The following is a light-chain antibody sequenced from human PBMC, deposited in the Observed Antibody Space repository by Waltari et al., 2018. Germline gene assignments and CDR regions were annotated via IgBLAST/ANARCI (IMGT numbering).Light chain of an antibody. CDR1: TGAVTSGHY. J-gene: IGLJ3*02. V-gene: IGLV7-46*01. CDR3: LLFYSGPRGV. CDR2: DTT. Sequence: QAVVTQEPSLTVSPGGTVTLTCGSSTGAVTSGHYPYWFQQKPGQAPRTLIYDTTNKHSGTPARLSGSLLGGKAALTLSGAQPEDEAEYYCLLFYSGPRGVCGGGTKLTVL.